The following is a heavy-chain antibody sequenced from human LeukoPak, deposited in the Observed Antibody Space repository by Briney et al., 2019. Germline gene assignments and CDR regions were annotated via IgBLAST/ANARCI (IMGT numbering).Heavy chain of an antibody. CDR1: GFTFKSFW. CDR2: TNSDGTVT. V-gene: IGHV3-74*03. D-gene: IGHD2-21*01. J-gene: IGHJ1*01. CDR3: ARHLSVSATSPLQH. Sequence: TGGSLRHSCAASGFTFKSFWMQWVRQGPGKGLVWVSRTNSDGTVTSYADSVKGRFTISRDNAKNTLYLQMNSLRVEDTSLYYCARHLSVSATSPLQHWGQGTLVTVSS.